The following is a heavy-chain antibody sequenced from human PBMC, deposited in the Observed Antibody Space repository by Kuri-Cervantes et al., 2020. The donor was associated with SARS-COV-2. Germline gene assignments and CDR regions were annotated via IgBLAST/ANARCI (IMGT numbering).Heavy chain of an antibody. CDR1: GFTFSGHW. V-gene: IGHV3-74*01. J-gene: IGHJ4*02. Sequence: GESLKISCAASGFTFSGHWIHWVRQAPGKGLVWVSRINPDGSYTNNADSVKSRFTLSRDNAKSMLFLQMNSLRAEDTAVYYCVRDGDHWNFDYWGQGTLVTVSS. CDR3: VRDGDHWNFDY. CDR2: INPDGSYT. D-gene: IGHD1-1*01.